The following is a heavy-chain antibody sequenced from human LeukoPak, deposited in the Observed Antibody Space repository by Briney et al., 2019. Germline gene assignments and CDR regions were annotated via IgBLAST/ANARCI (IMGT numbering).Heavy chain of an antibody. CDR1: GGSISSGGYY. CDR3: ARADYYDSGGYYRGYFFDY. D-gene: IGHD3-22*01. Sequence: PSETLSLTCTVSGGSISSGGYYWSWIRQHPGKGLEWIGYIYYSGSTYYNPSLKSRVTIPVDTSKNQFSLKLSSVTAADTAVYYCARADYYDSGGYYRGYFFDYWGQGTLVTVSS. V-gene: IGHV4-31*03. CDR2: IYYSGST. J-gene: IGHJ4*02.